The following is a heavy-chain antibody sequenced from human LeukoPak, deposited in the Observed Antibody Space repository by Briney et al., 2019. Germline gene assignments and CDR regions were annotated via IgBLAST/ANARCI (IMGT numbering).Heavy chain of an antibody. CDR2: IYTSGST. D-gene: IGHD6-13*01. CDR1: GGSISSYY. Sequence: PETLSLTCTVSGGSISSYYWSWIRQPAGKGLEWIGRIYTSGSTNYNPSLKSRVTISVDKSKNQFSLKLSSVTAADTAVYYCASSAAGYYYYYMDVWGEGTTVTVSS. CDR3: ASSAAGYYYYYMDV. J-gene: IGHJ6*03. V-gene: IGHV4-4*07.